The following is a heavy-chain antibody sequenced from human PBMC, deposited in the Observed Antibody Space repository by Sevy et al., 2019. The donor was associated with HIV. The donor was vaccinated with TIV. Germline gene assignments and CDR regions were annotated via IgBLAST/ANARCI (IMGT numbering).Heavy chain of an antibody. V-gene: IGHV3-23*01. CDR2: ISGSTGTT. CDR1: GFTFSNYA. CDR3: AKDTGSGRIYFDS. Sequence: WGSLRLSCAASGFTFSNYAMTWVRQAPGKGLEWVSSISGSTGTTYYADSVKGRFTISRDNSKNTLYLQMNSLRAEDTVVYSCAKDTGSGRIYFDSWGQGTPVTVSS. J-gene: IGHJ4*02. D-gene: IGHD3-10*01.